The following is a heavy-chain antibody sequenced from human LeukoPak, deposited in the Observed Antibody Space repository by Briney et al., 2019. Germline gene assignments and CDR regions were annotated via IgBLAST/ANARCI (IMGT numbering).Heavy chain of an antibody. Sequence: SETLSLTCTVSGGSISTYYWSWIRQPPGKGLEWIGYLYYSGSTTYSPSLESRVTMSVDTSKSQFSLKLNSVTAADTAIYYCARVRGTFETDWGQGTLVTVSS. CDR3: ARVRGTFETD. CDR1: GGSISTYY. J-gene: IGHJ1*01. D-gene: IGHD2/OR15-2a*01. CDR2: LYYSGST. V-gene: IGHV4-59*01.